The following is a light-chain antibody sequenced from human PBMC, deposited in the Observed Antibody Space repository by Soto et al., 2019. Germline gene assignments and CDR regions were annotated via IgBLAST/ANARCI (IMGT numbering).Light chain of an antibody. Sequence: QSALTQPASVSGSPGQSITISCTGTSSDVGGHNYVSWYQQHPGKAPKLMIYEVSNRPSGVSNRFSGSKSGNTASLTISGLQAEDEADYYCSSYTGSSTHWVFGGGTKVTVL. CDR1: SSDVGGHNY. V-gene: IGLV2-14*01. CDR2: EVS. CDR3: SSYTGSSTHWV. J-gene: IGLJ3*02.